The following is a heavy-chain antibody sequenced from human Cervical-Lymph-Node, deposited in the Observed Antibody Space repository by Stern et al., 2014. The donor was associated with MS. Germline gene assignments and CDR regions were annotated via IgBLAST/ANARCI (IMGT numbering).Heavy chain of an antibody. Sequence: EVQLAESGGGLVKPGGSLRLSCEAAGFWLSNYDMNWVRQGPGEGQEWVSVTSRTSSYIYYADSVKGRFTVSRDNAKNSLFLQIDSLRVEDTAVYYCARDGYGTNADYYGFDVWGQGTTVTVSS. CDR2: TSRTSSYI. D-gene: IGHD2-8*01. CDR1: GFWLSNYD. CDR3: ARDGYGTNADYYGFDV. V-gene: IGHV3-21*01. J-gene: IGHJ6*02.